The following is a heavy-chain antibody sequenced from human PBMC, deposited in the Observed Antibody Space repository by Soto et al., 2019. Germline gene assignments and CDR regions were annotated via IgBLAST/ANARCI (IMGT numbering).Heavy chain of an antibody. V-gene: IGHV3-11*01. Sequence: QVQLVESGGGLVKTGGSLRIVCEASGFTFSDYYMSWARQAPGKGLEWVSYISSSGNIIYYADSVKGRFTISRDNAKNSVYLQMNSLRAEDTALYFCAKMSSENYYDPVFSWGQGTLVTVSS. D-gene: IGHD3-22*01. CDR1: GFTFSDYY. J-gene: IGHJ4*02. CDR3: AKMSSENYYDPVFS. CDR2: ISSSGNII.